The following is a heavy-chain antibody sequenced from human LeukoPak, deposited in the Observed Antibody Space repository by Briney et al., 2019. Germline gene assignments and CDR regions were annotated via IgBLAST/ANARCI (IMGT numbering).Heavy chain of an antibody. V-gene: IGHV3-23*01. D-gene: IGHD2-2*01. CDR2: ISGSGGST. J-gene: IGHJ6*03. Sequence: GGSLRPSCAASGFTFSSYAMSWVRQAPGKGLEWVSAISGSGGSTYYADSVKGRFTISRDNSKNTLYLQMNSLRAEDTAVYYCAKEYCSSSRCYYYYMDVWGKGTTVTVSS. CDR3: AKEYCSSSRCYYYYMDV. CDR1: GFTFSSYA.